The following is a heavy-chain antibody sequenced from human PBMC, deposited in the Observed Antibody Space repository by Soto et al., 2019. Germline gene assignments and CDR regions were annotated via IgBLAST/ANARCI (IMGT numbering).Heavy chain of an antibody. Sequence: LRLSCAASGFSFSSLAMSWVRQAPGKGLERVSSISGRGVDTLYADSVKGRFTISRDNSRNTLYLQVNSLRAEDTAVYYCAKDQTDGTLFDYWGQGTLVTVSS. D-gene: IGHD1-1*01. CDR1: GFSFSSLA. V-gene: IGHV3-23*01. CDR3: AKDQTDGTLFDY. J-gene: IGHJ4*02. CDR2: ISGRGVDT.